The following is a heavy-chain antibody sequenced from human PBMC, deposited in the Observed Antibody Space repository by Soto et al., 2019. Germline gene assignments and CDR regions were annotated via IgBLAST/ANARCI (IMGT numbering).Heavy chain of an antibody. D-gene: IGHD4-17*01. CDR1: GGSISSSSYY. Sequence: PSETLSLTCTVSGGSISSSSYYWGWIRQPPGKGLEWIGSIYYSGSTYYNPSLKSRVTISVDTSKNQFSLKLSSVTAADTAVYYCASQTNYGDLTDDYWGQGTLVTVSS. V-gene: IGHV4-39*01. J-gene: IGHJ4*02. CDR2: IYYSGST. CDR3: ASQTNYGDLTDDY.